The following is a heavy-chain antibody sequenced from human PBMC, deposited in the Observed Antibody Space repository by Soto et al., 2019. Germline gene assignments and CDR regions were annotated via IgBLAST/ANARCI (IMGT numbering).Heavy chain of an antibody. CDR2: ISAYNGNT. Sequence: EASVKVSCKASGYTFTSYGISWVRQAPGQGLEWMGWISAYNGNTNYAQKLQGRVTMTTDTSTSTAYMELRSLRSDDTAVYYCARAGCTNGVCYMRYNWFDPWGQGTLVTVSS. D-gene: IGHD2-8*01. CDR3: ARAGCTNGVCYMRYNWFDP. CDR1: GYTFTSYG. V-gene: IGHV1-18*04. J-gene: IGHJ5*02.